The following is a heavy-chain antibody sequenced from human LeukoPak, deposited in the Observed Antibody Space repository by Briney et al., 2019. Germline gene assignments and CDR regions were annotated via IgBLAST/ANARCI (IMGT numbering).Heavy chain of an antibody. CDR1: GGSISSYY. V-gene: IGHV4-59*01. CDR3: ARGPWLVEFDY. CDR2: MYYSGRT. D-gene: IGHD6-19*01. Sequence: SESLSLTCTVSGGSISSYYWSWIRQPPGKGLEWIGYMYYSGRTNYNPSLKSRVTISVDTSKNQFSLKLSSVTAADTAVYYCARGPWLVEFDYWGQGTLVTVSS. J-gene: IGHJ4*02.